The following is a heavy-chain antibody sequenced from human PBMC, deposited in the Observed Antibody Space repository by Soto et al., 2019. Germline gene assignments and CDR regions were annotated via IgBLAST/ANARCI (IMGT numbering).Heavy chain of an antibody. CDR3: ARDSRTKPDAPSYYYNNMDV. Sequence: PSETLSLTCSVSGGSVTSGINYWSWIRQPPGKGLEWIGYIYSSGTTYYSPSFKSRVTISIDTSKNEFSLKLTSVTAADTAVYYCARDSRTKPDAPSYYYNNMDVCG. V-gene: IGHV4-61*01. J-gene: IGHJ6*03. CDR2: IYSSGTT. D-gene: IGHD2-8*01. CDR1: GGSVTSGINY.